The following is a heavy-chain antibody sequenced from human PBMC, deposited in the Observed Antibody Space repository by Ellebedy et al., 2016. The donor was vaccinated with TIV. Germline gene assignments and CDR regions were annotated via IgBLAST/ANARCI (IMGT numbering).Heavy chain of an antibody. D-gene: IGHD1-26*01. CDR1: GYTFTGYY. CDR3: ARGVGRRSPSLAY. J-gene: IGHJ4*02. V-gene: IGHV1-2*02. Sequence: ASVKVSXXASGYTFTGYYMHWVRQAPGQGLEWMGWVNPNSGDTEYAQKFQGRVTMTRDTSISTAYMELSSLRSEDTAVYYCARGVGRRSPSLAYWGQGTLVTVSS. CDR2: VNPNSGDT.